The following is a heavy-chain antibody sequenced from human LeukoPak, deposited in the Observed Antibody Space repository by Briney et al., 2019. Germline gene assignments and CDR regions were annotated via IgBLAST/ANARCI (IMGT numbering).Heavy chain of an antibody. CDR2: IYHSGST. CDR3: ARGGGYASPIGY. Sequence: SETLSLTCTLSGGSISTYYWSWIRQRRGKGLEWIGYIYHSGSTNYNPSLKSRVTISVDTSKNQFSLKLGSVTAADTAVYYCARGGGYASPIGYWGQGALVTVSS. V-gene: IGHV4-59*01. CDR1: GGSISTYY. D-gene: IGHD5-12*01. J-gene: IGHJ4*02.